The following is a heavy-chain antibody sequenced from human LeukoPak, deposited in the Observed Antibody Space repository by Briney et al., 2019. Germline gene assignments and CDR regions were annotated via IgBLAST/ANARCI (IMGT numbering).Heavy chain of an antibody. D-gene: IGHD3-3*01. V-gene: IGHV4-34*01. CDR2: INHSGST. CDR1: GGSIRSY. CDR3: ARERYDFWSGYSSDAFDI. J-gene: IGHJ3*02. Sequence: SETLSLTCTVSGGSIRSYWSWIRQPPGKGLEWIGEINHSGSTNYNPSLKSRVTISVDTSKNQFSLKLSSVTAADTAVYYCARERYDFWSGYSSDAFDIWGQGTMVTVSS.